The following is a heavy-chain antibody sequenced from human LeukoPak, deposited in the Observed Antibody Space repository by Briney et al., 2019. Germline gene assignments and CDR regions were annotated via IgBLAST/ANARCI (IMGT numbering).Heavy chain of an antibody. CDR3: ARAGYFDSSGFYAPDAFDI. J-gene: IGHJ3*02. V-gene: IGHV3-53*01. Sequence: GGSLRLSCVASGFTFRGDYMTWVRQAPGKGLEWVSFVYGGGTTYYEDSVKGRFTISRDSSKNTLFLQMNSLRVGDTAVYYCARAGYFDSSGFYAPDAFDIWGQGTVVTVSS. CDR2: VYGGGTT. CDR1: GFTFRGDY. D-gene: IGHD3-22*01.